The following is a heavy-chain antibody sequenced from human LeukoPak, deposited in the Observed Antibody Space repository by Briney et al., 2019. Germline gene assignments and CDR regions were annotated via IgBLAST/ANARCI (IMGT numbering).Heavy chain of an antibody. D-gene: IGHD6-13*01. CDR2: MNPNSGNT. Sequence: ASVKVSCKASGYTFTSYDINWVRQATGQGLEWMGWMNPNSGNTGYAQKFQGRVTITADESTSTAYMELSSLRSEDTAVYYCARGGGYSSSWYKGAFGYWGQGTLVTVSS. J-gene: IGHJ4*02. CDR1: GYTFTSYD. CDR3: ARGGGYSSSWYKGAFGY. V-gene: IGHV1-8*01.